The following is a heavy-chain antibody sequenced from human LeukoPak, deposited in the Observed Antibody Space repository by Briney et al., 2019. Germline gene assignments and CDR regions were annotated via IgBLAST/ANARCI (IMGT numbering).Heavy chain of an antibody. D-gene: IGHD6-19*01. CDR2: IKKDGSGK. CDR3: ARGGGWYPDY. J-gene: IGHJ4*02. Sequence: GGSLRLSCAASGFTFSSYWMSWVRQAPGKGLEWVANIKKDGSGKYYVDSVKGRFTIPRDNVNNSLYLQMNSLRAEDTAVYCCARGGGWYPDYWGQGTLVTVSS. CDR1: GFTFSSYW. V-gene: IGHV3-7*03.